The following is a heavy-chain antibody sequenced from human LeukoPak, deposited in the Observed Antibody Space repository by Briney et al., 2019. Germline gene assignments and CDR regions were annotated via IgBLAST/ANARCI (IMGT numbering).Heavy chain of an antibody. CDR3: ARDLGSGSSPKGFDP. J-gene: IGHJ5*02. V-gene: IGHV1-69*05. CDR1: GGTFSSYA. D-gene: IGHD6-6*01. CDR2: IIPIFGTA. Sequence: ASVKVSCKASGGTFSSYAISWVRQAPGQGLEWMGGIIPIFGTANYAQKFQGRVTITTDESTSTAYMELSSLRSEDTAVYYCARDLGSGSSPKGFDPWGQGTLVTVSS.